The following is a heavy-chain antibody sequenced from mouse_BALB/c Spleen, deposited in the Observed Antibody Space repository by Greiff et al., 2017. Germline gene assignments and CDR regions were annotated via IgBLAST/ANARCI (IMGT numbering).Heavy chain of an antibody. CDR3: ARYDGSSYWFAY. V-gene: IGHV3-8*02. J-gene: IGHJ3*01. D-gene: IGHD1-1*01. CDR1: GDSITSGY. CDR2: ISYSGST. Sequence: VQLKESGPSLVKPSQTLSFTCSVTGDSITSGYWNWIRKFPGNKLEYMGYISYSGSTYYNPSLKSRISIIPDTSKNQYYLQLNSVTTEDTATYYCARYDGSSYWFAYWGQGTLVTVSA.